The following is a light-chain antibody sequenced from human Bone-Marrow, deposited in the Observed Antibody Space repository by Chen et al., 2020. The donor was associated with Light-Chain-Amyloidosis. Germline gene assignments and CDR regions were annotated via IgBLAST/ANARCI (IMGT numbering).Light chain of an antibody. Sequence: SYEVTQPPSVSVSPGQSASITCSGERLGDKYVSWYKQTPGQSPVMVIYKDNRRPSWIPERISGSSSGNTATLTISGAQVMDEADYYCQASDSRTVGFGSGTRVTVL. J-gene: IGLJ1*01. CDR2: KDN. CDR1: RLGDKY. CDR3: QASDSRTVG. V-gene: IGLV3-1*01.